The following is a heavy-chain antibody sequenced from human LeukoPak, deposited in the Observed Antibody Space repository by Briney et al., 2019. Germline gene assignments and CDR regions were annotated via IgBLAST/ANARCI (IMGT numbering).Heavy chain of an antibody. CDR2: INHSGST. Sequence: SETLSLTCAVYGGSFSGYYWSWIRQPPGKGLEWIGEINHSGSTYYNPSLKSRVTISVDTSKSQFSLKLSSVTAADTAVYYCARDHYGDRLFDYWGQGTLVTVSS. V-gene: IGHV4-34*01. D-gene: IGHD4-17*01. J-gene: IGHJ4*02. CDR3: ARDHYGDRLFDY. CDR1: GGSFSGYY.